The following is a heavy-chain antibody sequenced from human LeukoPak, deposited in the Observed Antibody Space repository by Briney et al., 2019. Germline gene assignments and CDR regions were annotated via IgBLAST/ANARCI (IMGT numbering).Heavy chain of an antibody. Sequence: SQTLSLTCTVSGGSISSGGYYWSWIRQHPGKGLEWIGYIYYSGSTYYNPSLKSRVTISVDTSKNQFSLKLSSVTAADTAVYYCARETSSIAALYGMDVWGQGTTVTVSS. CDR1: GGSISSGGYY. V-gene: IGHV4-31*03. CDR3: ARETSSIAALYGMDV. D-gene: IGHD6-6*01. J-gene: IGHJ6*02. CDR2: IYYSGST.